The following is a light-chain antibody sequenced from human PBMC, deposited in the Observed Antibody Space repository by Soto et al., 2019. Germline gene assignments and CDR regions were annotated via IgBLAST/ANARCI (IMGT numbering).Light chain of an antibody. CDR3: SSYTNINTRACV. CDR2: RTN. Sequence: QSVLTQPPSASGTPGQRVSITCSGSSSNIGSNIVNWYQQLPGRAPKLLIYRTNQRPSGVPDRFSASKSGTSASLAISGLQSEDEADYYCSSYTNINTRACVFGTGTKLTVL. CDR1: SSNIGSNI. J-gene: IGLJ1*01. V-gene: IGLV1-44*01.